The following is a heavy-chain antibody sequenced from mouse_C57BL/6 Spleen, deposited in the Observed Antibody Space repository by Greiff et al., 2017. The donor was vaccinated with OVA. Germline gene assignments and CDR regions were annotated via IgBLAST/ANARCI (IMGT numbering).Heavy chain of an antibody. V-gene: IGHV1-55*01. CDR2: IYPGSGST. J-gene: IGHJ3*01. CDR1: GYTFTSYW. D-gene: IGHD2-2*01. Sequence: QVQLQQPGAELVKPGASVKMSCKASGYTFTSYWITWVKQRPGQGLEWIGDIYPGSGSTNYNEKFKSKATLTVDTSSSTAYMQLSSLTSEDSAVYYCARKGIYYGYDWFAYWGQGTLVTVSA. CDR3: ARKGIYYGYDWFAY.